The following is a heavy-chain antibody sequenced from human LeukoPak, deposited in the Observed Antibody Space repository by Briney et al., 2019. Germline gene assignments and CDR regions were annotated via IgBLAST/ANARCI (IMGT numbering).Heavy chain of an antibody. V-gene: IGHV1-18*01. CDR1: GYTFTSYG. CDR2: ISAYNGNT. Sequence: GASVKVSCKASGYTFTSYGISWVRQAPGQGLEWMGWISAYNGNTNYAQKLQGRVTMTTDTSTSTAYMELRSLRSDDTAVYYCARDLLVTVVTHGASSGGYWGQGTLVTVSS. J-gene: IGHJ4*02. D-gene: IGHD4-23*01. CDR3: ARDLLVTVVTHGASSGGY.